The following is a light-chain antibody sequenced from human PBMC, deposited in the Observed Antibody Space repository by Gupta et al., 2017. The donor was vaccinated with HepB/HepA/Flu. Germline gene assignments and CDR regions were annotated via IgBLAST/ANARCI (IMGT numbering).Light chain of an antibody. CDR3: NPRDGSGNYLV. CDR2: DRN. Sequence: SSELTQDPAVSVALGQTVRITCQGDSLRRFYASWYQQKPGQAPVLVIYDRNNRPSGIPDRFSGSSSGNTASLTITGAQAEDEADYYCNPRDGSGNYLVFGGGTKLTVL. J-gene: IGLJ2*01. V-gene: IGLV3-19*01. CDR1: SLRRFY.